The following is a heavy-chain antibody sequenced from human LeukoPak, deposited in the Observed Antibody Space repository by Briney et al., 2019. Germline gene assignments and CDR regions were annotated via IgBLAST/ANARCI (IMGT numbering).Heavy chain of an antibody. CDR3: ARLATSISYEHY. CDR1: GYSFTSYW. J-gene: IGHJ4*02. CDR2: IYPGDSDN. D-gene: IGHD6-13*01. Sequence: GESLKISCKGSGYSFTSYWIGWVRQMPGKGLGWMGSIYPGDSDNRYSPSFQGQVTISADKSIGTAYLQWSSRKASDSAMYYCARLATSISYEHYWGQGTLVTLS. V-gene: IGHV5-51*01.